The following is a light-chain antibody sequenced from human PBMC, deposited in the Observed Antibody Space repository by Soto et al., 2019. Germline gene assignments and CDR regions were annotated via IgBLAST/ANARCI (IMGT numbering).Light chain of an antibody. V-gene: IGKV1-39*01. CDR1: QSISSY. J-gene: IGKJ3*01. CDR2: GAT. CDR3: QQSHSIPIT. Sequence: DIQMTQSPSSLSASVGDRVTITCRASQSISSYLNWYQQKSGKVPTLLIYGATTLQSGVPSRFTGSGSGTHFTLTISSLQPEDFATYYCQQSHSIPITFGPGTKVDIK.